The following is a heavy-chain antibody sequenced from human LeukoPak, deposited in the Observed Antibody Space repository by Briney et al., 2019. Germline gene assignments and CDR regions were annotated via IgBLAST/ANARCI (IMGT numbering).Heavy chain of an antibody. CDR1: GGTFSSYA. V-gene: IGHV1-69*05. J-gene: IGHJ5*02. CDR2: IIPIFGTA. D-gene: IGHD2-2*02. CDR3: ARGKDIVVVPAAIRLVAVWFDP. Sequence: GASVKVSCKASGGTFSSYAISWVRQAPGQGLEWMGGIIPIFGTANYAQKFQGRVTITTDESTSTAYMELSSLRSEDTAVYYCARGKDIVVVPAAIRLVAVWFDPWGQGTLVTVSS.